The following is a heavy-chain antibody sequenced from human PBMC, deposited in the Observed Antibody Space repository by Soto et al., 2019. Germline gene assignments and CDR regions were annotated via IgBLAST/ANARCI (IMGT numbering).Heavy chain of an antibody. Sequence: EVQLLESGGDLIQPGGSLRLSCAASGFTFSIYAMSWVRQAPGKGLGWVSAISSSGGSTFYADSVKGRFTISRDNSRNTLYLQMNSLRAEDTAIYYCAKYQPMTQPRPYFDYWGQGTLVTVSS. CDR2: ISSSGGST. CDR1: GFTFSIYA. D-gene: IGHD3-22*01. J-gene: IGHJ4*02. V-gene: IGHV3-23*01. CDR3: AKYQPMTQPRPYFDY.